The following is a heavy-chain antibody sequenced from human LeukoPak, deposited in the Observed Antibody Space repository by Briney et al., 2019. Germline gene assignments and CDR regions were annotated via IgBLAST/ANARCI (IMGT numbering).Heavy chain of an antibody. CDR1: GFTFSSYS. CDR2: ISSSSSYI. Sequence: GGSLRLSCAASGFTFSSYSINWVRQAPGKGLEWVSSISSSSSYIYYADSVKGRFTISRDNSKNSVYLQLNSLRPEDTAMYYCVSMVRGIGYWGQGALVTVSS. CDR3: VSMVRGIGY. D-gene: IGHD3-10*01. V-gene: IGHV3-21*01. J-gene: IGHJ4*02.